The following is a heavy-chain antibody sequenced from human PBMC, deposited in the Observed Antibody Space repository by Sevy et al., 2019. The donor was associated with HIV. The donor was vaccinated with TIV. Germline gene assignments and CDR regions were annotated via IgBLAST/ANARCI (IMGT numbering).Heavy chain of an antibody. Sequence: ASVKVSCKVSGYTLTKLDMHWVRQAHGKGLEWMGGFDPEDGDTFYAQKFQGRVTMTEDTSTDTAYMELSSLRSEDTAVYYCTTMEYYHNIIGSSSGDYWGQGTLVTVSS. D-gene: IGHD3-22*01. CDR2: FDPEDGDT. V-gene: IGHV1-24*01. CDR1: GYTLTKLD. J-gene: IGHJ4*02. CDR3: TTMEYYHNIIGSSSGDY.